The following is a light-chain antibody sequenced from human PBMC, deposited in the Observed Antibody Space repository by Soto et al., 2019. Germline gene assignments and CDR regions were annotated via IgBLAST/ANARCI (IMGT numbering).Light chain of an antibody. CDR1: SSDIGGYNF. Sequence: QSVLTQPASVSGSPGQSITISCTGTSSDIGGYNFVSWYQQYPDEAPRLIIYEVSNRPSGISNRYSGSKFDNTASLTISGLQPADDAIYYCSSYTATTSPVFGGGTKVTVL. V-gene: IGLV2-14*01. CDR3: SSYTATTSPV. CDR2: EVS. J-gene: IGLJ3*02.